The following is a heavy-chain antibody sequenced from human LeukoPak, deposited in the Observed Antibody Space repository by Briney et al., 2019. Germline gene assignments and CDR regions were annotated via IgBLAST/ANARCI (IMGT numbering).Heavy chain of an antibody. CDR2: IWFDGSNK. CDR1: GVTFINYG. V-gene: IGHV3-33*01. D-gene: IGHD3-10*01. J-gene: IGHJ3*02. Sequence: GGSLRLSCAAAGVTFINYGMHWVRRAPGKGLEGVAVIWFDGSNKSYADSVTGRFTISRDNSKSTLYLQLNSLRGEDTAVYYCARGGGDDAFDIWGQGTMVTVSS. CDR3: ARGGGDDAFDI.